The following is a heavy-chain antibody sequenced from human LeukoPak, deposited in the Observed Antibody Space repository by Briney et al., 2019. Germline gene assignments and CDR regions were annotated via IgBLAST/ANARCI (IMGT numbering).Heavy chain of an antibody. CDR3: ARDGSARGPVFYMDV. Sequence: ASVKVSCKASGYTFTSYGISWVRQAPGQGLEWMGWISAYNGNTNYAQKLQGRVTMTTDTSTSTAYMELRSLRSDDTAVYYCARDGSARGPVFYMDVWGKGTTVTVSS. D-gene: IGHD6-6*01. CDR1: GYTFTSYG. CDR2: ISAYNGNT. J-gene: IGHJ6*03. V-gene: IGHV1-18*01.